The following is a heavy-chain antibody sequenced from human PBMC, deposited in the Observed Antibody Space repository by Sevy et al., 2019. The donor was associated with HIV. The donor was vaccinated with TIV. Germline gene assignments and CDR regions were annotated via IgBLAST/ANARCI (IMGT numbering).Heavy chain of an antibody. D-gene: IGHD3-9*01. CDR2: IHGGNGNT. Sequence: ASVKVSCKASGFTFRTYIMHWVRQAPGQRPEWMGWIHGGNGNTEYSQKFQGRVTITRDTSASTTYMEVSSLRSEETAVYYCVRSREPAHYDILTGCWFDPWGQGTLVTVSS. CDR3: VRSREPAHYDILTGCWFDP. V-gene: IGHV1-3*01. CDR1: GFTFRTYI. J-gene: IGHJ5*02.